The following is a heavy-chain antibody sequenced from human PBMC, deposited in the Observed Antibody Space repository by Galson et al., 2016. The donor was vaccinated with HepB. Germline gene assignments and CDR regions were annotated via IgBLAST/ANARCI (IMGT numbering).Heavy chain of an antibody. J-gene: IGHJ4*02. Sequence: SLRLSCAASGFTFSSYAMSWVRQAPGKGLDWVSVISGRADTTYYADSVKGRFTISRDNSRNTLTLQMDSLRAEDTALYYCARKTYGDCSSTGCWLDFGYWGQGTPVIVSS. CDR1: GFTFSSYA. D-gene: IGHD2-2*01. CDR3: ARKTYGDCSSTGCWLDFGY. CDR2: ISGRADTT. V-gene: IGHV3-23*01.